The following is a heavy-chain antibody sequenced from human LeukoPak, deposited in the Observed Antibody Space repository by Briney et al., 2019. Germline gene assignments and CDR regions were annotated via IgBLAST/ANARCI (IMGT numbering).Heavy chain of an antibody. V-gene: IGHV3-21*01. J-gene: IGHJ4*02. D-gene: IGHD1-26*01. Sequence: GGSLSLSCAASGFILSDYNMNWVRQAPGKGLEWVSFIAISGTYITYADSVKGRFTISRDNAKNSLYLQMNSLRAEDTAVYYCARDLSATARAYDYWGQGILVTVSS. CDR2: IAISGTYI. CDR1: GFILSDYN. CDR3: ARDLSATARAYDY.